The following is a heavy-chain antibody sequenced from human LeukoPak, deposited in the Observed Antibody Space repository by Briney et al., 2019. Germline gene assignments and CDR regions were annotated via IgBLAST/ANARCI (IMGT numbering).Heavy chain of an antibody. V-gene: IGHV4-59*11. Sequence: SETLSLTCDVSGDSMTNHYWHWVRQPPGKGLESIAQIWHSGHSDHNPSLKSRVSISIDTSRTQFSLEVTSVTAADTAVYFCARGFPDWVGSGYPFDLWGQGLLVTVSS. J-gene: IGHJ4*02. D-gene: IGHD5-12*01. CDR3: ARGFPDWVGSGYPFDL. CDR1: GDSMTNHY. CDR2: IWHSGHS.